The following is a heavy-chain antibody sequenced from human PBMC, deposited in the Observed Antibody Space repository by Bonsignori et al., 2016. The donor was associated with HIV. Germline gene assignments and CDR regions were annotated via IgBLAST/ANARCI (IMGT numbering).Heavy chain of an antibody. CDR3: ARGLELERKQYYFDY. D-gene: IGHD1-1*01. CDR2: ISYDGSNK. Sequence: VRQMPGKGLEWVAVISYDGSNKYYADSVKGRFTISRDNSKNTLYLQMNSLRAEDTAVYYCARGLELERKQYYFDYWGQGTLVTVSS. J-gene: IGHJ4*02. V-gene: IGHV3-30-3*01.